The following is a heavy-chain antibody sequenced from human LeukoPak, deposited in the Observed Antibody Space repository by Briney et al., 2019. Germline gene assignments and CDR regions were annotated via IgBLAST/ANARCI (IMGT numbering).Heavy chain of an antibody. Sequence: PSETLSLTCTVSGGSISSGDYYWSWIRQPPGKGLEWIGYIYYSGSTYYNPSLKSRVTISVDTSKNQFSLKLSSVTAADTAVYYCARLPQQLRWFDPWGQGTLVTVSS. V-gene: IGHV4-30-4*01. CDR2: IYYSGST. J-gene: IGHJ5*02. CDR1: GGSISSGDYY. CDR3: ARLPQQLRWFDP. D-gene: IGHD6-13*01.